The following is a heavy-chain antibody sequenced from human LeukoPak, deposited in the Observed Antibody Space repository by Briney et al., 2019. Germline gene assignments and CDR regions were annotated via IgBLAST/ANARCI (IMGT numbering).Heavy chain of an antibody. CDR1: GYTFTGYY. CDR3: ARDTYDSSGYYFFGVDY. Sequence: ASVKVSCKASGYTFTGYYMHWVRQAPGQGLEWMGWINPNSGGTNYAQKFQGWVTMTRDTSISTAYMELSRLRSDDTAVYYCARDTYDSSGYYFFGVDYWGQGTLVTVSS. CDR2: INPNSGGT. V-gene: IGHV1-2*04. J-gene: IGHJ4*02. D-gene: IGHD3-22*01.